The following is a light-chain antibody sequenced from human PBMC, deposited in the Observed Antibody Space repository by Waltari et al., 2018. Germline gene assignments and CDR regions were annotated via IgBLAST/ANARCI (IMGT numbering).Light chain of an antibody. CDR2: KAS. CDR1: QSISTW. Sequence: DIQMTQSTSTLSASVGDRVTITCRASQSISTWLAWYPQKPGKAPKLLIYKASSLESGVPSTFSGSGSGTEFTLTISSLQPDDFATYYCQQYNSYPYTFGQGTKLEIK. J-gene: IGKJ2*01. V-gene: IGKV1-5*03. CDR3: QQYNSYPYT.